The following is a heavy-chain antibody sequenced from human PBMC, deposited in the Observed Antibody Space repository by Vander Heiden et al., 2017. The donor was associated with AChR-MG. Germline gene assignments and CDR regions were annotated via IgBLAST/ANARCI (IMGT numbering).Heavy chain of an antibody. CDR3: ASQRGGWRYYYGLDV. V-gene: IGHV4-59*08. J-gene: IGHJ6*02. CDR1: GDSISSYY. D-gene: IGHD6-19*01. Sequence: QVQLQESGPGLVKPSETLSLTCTFSGDSISSYYLSWVRQPPGKGLEWLGYVYDAGSTTYNPSLKGRVTISVDTSKNQISLRLSSVTAADTALYYCASQRGGWRYYYGLDVWGQGTTVTVSS. CDR2: VYDAGST.